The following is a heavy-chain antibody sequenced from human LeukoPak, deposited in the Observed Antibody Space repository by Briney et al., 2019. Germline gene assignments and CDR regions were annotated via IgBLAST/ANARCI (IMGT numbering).Heavy chain of an antibody. CDR2: ISGSGGST. Sequence: SGGSLRLSCAASGFTFSSYAMSWVRQAPGKGLEWVSAISGSGGSTYYADSVKGRFTISRDNSKNTLYLQMNSLRAEDTAVYYCARAGTEEAQDGMDVWGQGTTVTVSS. V-gene: IGHV3-23*01. D-gene: IGHD1-1*01. J-gene: IGHJ6*02. CDR3: ARAGTEEAQDGMDV. CDR1: GFTFSSYA.